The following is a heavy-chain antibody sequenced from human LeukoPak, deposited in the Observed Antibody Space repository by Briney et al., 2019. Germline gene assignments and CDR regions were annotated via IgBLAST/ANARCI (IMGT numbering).Heavy chain of an antibody. CDR3: AKSIASAGTNSCYYMDV. D-gene: IGHD6-13*01. CDR1: GGSISSYY. CDR2: IYTSGST. J-gene: IGHJ6*03. Sequence: PSETLSLTCTVSGGSISSYYWSWIRQPPGKGLEWIGYIYTSGSTSYNPSLKSRVTISVDTSKNQFSLRLSSVTAADTAVYFCAKSIASAGTNSCYYMDVWGTGTTVTVSS. V-gene: IGHV4-4*09.